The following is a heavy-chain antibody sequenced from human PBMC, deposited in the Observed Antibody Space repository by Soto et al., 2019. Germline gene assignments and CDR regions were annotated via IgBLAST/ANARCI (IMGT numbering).Heavy chain of an antibody. CDR3: ARGRVLDF. D-gene: IGHD3-3*01. J-gene: IGHJ4*02. CDR2: VYYSGST. Sequence: QVQLQESGPGLVKPSQTLSLTCSVSGASISDGNYYWTWIRQSPARGLEWIGYVYYSGSTYYNPYLQSRVTISADTSNNYYSLKLNSVTVAATAVYFCARGRVLDFWGQGILVTVSS. V-gene: IGHV4-30-4*01. CDR1: GASISDGNYY.